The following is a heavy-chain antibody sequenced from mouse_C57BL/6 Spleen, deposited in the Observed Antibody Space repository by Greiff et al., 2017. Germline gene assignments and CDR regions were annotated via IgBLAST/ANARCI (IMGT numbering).Heavy chain of an antibody. J-gene: IGHJ2*01. CDR3: ARSRVYYGNSALFDY. V-gene: IGHV1-53*01. CDR2: INPSNGGT. Sequence: VQLQQPGTELVKPGASVKLSCKASGYTFTSYWMHWVKQRPGQGLEWIGNINPSNGGTNYNEKFKSKATLTVDKSSSTAYMQLSSLTSEDSAVYYCARSRVYYGNSALFDYWGQGTTLTVSS. CDR1: GYTFTSYW. D-gene: IGHD2-1*01.